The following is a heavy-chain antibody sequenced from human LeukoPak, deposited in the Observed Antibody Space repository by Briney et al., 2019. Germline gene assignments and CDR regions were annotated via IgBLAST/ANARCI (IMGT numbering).Heavy chain of an antibody. Sequence: SQTLSLTCAISGDSFSSNSAAWNWIRQSPSRGLEWLGRTYYRSKWYNDYAVSVKSRITINPDTSKNQFSLQLNSVTPEDTAVYYCARDQIAAAGTSRAYYYYYMDVWGKGTTVTVSS. CDR1: GDSFSSNSAA. D-gene: IGHD6-13*01. CDR2: TYYRSKWYN. J-gene: IGHJ6*03. V-gene: IGHV6-1*01. CDR3: ARDQIAAAGTSRAYYYYYMDV.